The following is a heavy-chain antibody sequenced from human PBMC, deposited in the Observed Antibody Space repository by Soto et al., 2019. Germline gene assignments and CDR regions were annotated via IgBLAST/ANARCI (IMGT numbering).Heavy chain of an antibody. V-gene: IGHV3-30*18. CDR2: ISYDGSNK. CDR3: AKDKASDFTRHRITIFGVVIIRDDPKNPYYYGMDV. J-gene: IGHJ6*02. CDR1: GFTFSSYG. Sequence: QVQLVESGGGVVQPGRSLRLSCAASGFTFSSYGMHWVRQAPGKGLEWVAVISYDGSNKYYADSVKGRFTISRDNSKNTLYLQMNSLRAEDTAVYYCAKDKASDFTRHRITIFGVVIIRDDPKNPYYYGMDVWGQGTTVTVSS. D-gene: IGHD3-3*01.